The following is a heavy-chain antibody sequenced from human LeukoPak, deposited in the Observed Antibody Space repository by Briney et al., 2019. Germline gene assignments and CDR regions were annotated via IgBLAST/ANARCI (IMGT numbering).Heavy chain of an antibody. V-gene: IGHV3-33*06. CDR3: AKDSGYYYYYYMDV. Sequence: GRSLRLSCAASGFTFSSYGMHWVRQAPGKGLEWVAVIWYDGSNKYYADSVKGRFTISRDNSKNTPYLQVNSLRAEDTAVYYCAKDSGYYYYYYMDVWGKGTTVTVSS. J-gene: IGHJ6*03. CDR1: GFTFSSYG. D-gene: IGHD1-26*01. CDR2: IWYDGSNK.